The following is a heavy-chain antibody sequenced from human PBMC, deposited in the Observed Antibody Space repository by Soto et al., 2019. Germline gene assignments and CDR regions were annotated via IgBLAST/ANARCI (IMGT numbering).Heavy chain of an antibody. CDR2: IVVGSGNT. CDR3: AAFDPGPMGFDP. CDR1: GFTFSSPA. Sequence: SVKVSCKASGFTFSSPAVQWVRQARGQRLEWIGKIVVGSGNTNYAQKFQERVTITRDMSTSTAYMELSSLRSEDTAFYYCAAFDPGPMGFDPWGQGTLVTVSS. J-gene: IGHJ5*02. V-gene: IGHV1-58*01. D-gene: IGHD3-9*01.